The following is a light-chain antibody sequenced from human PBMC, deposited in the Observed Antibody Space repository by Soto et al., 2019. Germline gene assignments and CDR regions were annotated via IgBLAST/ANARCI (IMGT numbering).Light chain of an antibody. CDR1: MRDVGAYNL. Sequence: QSALNQPASVSGSPGQSITISCAGTMRDVGAYNLVSWYQQHPGRAPQLIIYEVRNRPSGISFRFSGSKSGNTASLTISGLQAEDEADYYCSSYTSKSSLIFVGGTKLTVL. J-gene: IGLJ2*01. CDR3: SSYTSKSSLI. V-gene: IGLV2-14*01. CDR2: EVR.